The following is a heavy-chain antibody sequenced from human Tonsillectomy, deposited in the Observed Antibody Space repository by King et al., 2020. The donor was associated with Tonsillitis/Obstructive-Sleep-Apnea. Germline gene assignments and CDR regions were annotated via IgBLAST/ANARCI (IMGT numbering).Heavy chain of an antibody. D-gene: IGHD4-23*01. V-gene: IGHV4-34*01. J-gene: IGHJ4*02. CDR1: GVSFSGYY. CDR3: ASVNYGGNPEGDY. Sequence: VQLQQWGAGLLKPSETLSLTCAVYGVSFSGYYWSCIRQPPGKGLEWIVEINHNGNTNYNPSLKGRVSISVDTSKNQFSLKLSSVTAADTAVYYCASVNYGGNPEGDYWGQGTLVTVSS. CDR2: INHNGNT.